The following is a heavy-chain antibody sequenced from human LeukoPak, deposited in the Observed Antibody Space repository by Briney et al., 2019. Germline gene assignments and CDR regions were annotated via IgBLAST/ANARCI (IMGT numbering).Heavy chain of an antibody. CDR2: ISSSGSTI. V-gene: IGHV3-11*04. J-gene: IGHJ5*02. CDR3: ARGHSSGWAYFGR. CDR1: GFTFSDYY. D-gene: IGHD6-19*01. Sequence: GGSLRLSCAASGFTFSDYYMSWISQAPGKGLEWVSYISSSGSTIYYADSVKGRFTISRDNTKNSLYLQMNSLRVEDTAVYYCARGHSSGWAYFGRWGQGTLVTVSS.